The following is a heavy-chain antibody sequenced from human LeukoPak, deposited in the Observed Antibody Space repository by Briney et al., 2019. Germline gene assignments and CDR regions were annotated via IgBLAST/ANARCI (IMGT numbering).Heavy chain of an antibody. CDR2: FDPEDGET. V-gene: IGHV1-24*01. CDR1: GYTLTELS. CDR3: ATRPWVPAAPFDY. D-gene: IGHD2-2*01. J-gene: IGHJ4*02. Sequence: ASVKVSCKVSGYTLTELSMHWVRQAPGKGLEWMGGFDPEDGETIYAQKFQGRVTMTEDTSTDTACMELSSLRSEDTAVYYCATRPWVPAAPFDYWGRGTLVTVSS.